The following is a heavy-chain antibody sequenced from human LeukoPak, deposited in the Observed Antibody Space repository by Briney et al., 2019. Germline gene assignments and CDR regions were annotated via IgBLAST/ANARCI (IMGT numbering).Heavy chain of an antibody. J-gene: IGHJ4*02. Sequence: SEPLSLTCTVSGGSISSYYWGWIRQPPGKGLEWIGSIYYSGSTYYNPSLKSRVTISVDTSKNQFSLKLSSVTAADTAVYYCARIVGATIFDYWGQGTLVTVSS. CDR1: GGSISSYY. CDR3: ARIVGATIFDY. D-gene: IGHD1-26*01. V-gene: IGHV4-39*07. CDR2: IYYSGST.